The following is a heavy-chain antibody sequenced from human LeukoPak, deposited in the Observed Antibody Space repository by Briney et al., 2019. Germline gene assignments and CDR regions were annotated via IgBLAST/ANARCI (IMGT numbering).Heavy chain of an antibody. CDR1: GYTLTELS. Sequence: ASVKVSCKVSGYTLTELSMHWVRQAPGKGLEWMGGFDPEDGETIYAQKFQGRVTMTEDTSTDTAYMELSSLRSEDTAVYYCATGVVPAAIQGGDYYYMDVWGKGTTVTVS. D-gene: IGHD2-2*02. V-gene: IGHV1-24*01. J-gene: IGHJ6*03. CDR2: FDPEDGET. CDR3: ATGVVPAAIQGGDYYYMDV.